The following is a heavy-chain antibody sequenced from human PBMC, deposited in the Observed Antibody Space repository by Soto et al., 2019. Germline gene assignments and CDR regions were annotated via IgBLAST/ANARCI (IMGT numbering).Heavy chain of an antibody. J-gene: IGHJ5*02. V-gene: IGHV4-59*01. CDR3: ARDFGDSSSSDGYWFEP. D-gene: IGHD6-6*01. CDR1: GGSISSYY. Sequence: SETLSLTCTVSGGSISSYYWSWIRQPPGKGLEWIGYIYYSGSTNYNPSLKSRVTISVDTSKNQFSLKLSSVTAADTAVYYCARDFGDSSSSDGYWFEPWGQGTLVTVSS. CDR2: IYYSGST.